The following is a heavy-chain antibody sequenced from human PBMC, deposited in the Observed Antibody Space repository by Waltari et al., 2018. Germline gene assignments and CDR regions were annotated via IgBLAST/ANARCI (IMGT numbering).Heavy chain of an antibody. D-gene: IGHD1-26*01. CDR2: IRGSGRS. J-gene: IGHJ4*02. CDR1: GDSISGSYW. V-gene: IGHV4-4*02. Sequence: QVQLQESGPGLVKPSGTLSVTCAVSGDSISGSYWWSWVRQPPGKGLEWIGQIRGSGRSNYNPALGGRLTVSMDTSSNHFSLTVTSATAADTAIYYCARDRGRGLYLDSWGQGTLVTVSP. CDR3: ARDRGRGLYLDS.